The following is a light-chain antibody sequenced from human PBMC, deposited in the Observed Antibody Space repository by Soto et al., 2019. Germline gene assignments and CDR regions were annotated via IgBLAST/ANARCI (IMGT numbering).Light chain of an antibody. Sequence: EIVLTQSPGTLSLSPGERAALSCRASQSLSSSYLAWYQQKPGQAPRLLIYGASSRATGVPDRFSGSGSGTDFTITIRRVEPEVSAVYYWQQGGSSPRTFGQGTKVEIK. CDR2: GAS. CDR1: QSLSSSY. CDR3: QQGGSSPRT. V-gene: IGKV3-20*01. J-gene: IGKJ1*01.